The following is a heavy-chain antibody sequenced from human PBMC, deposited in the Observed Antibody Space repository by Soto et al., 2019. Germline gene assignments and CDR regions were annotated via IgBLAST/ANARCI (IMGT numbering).Heavy chain of an antibody. CDR3: ARAGGGSGYFTSDP. V-gene: IGHV4-31*03. J-gene: IGHJ5*02. D-gene: IGHD3-22*01. CDR1: GGSISSGGYY. CDR2: IYYSGSA. Sequence: QVQLQESGPGLVKPSQTLSLTCTVSGGSISSGGYYWSWIRQHQGKDLEWIGYIYYSGSAYYNPSLKSRVTISVDTSKNQFSLKLSSVTAADTAVYYCARAGGGSGYFTSDPWGQGTLVTVSS.